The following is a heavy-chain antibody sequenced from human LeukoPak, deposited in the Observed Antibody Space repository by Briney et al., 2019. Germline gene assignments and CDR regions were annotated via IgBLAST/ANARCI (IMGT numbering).Heavy chain of an antibody. Sequence: GGSLRLFCAAPGFPFNSCAMNWVRPAPGTGLEGGPSIRCSGGNPYYADSVKGRFTISRDNSKNTLYLQMNSLRAEDTAVYYCARGAEHYDILTGYYTGMEAFYFDYWGQGTLVTVSS. J-gene: IGHJ4*02. D-gene: IGHD3-9*01. CDR2: IRCSGGNP. V-gene: IGHV3-23*01. CDR1: GFPFNSCA. CDR3: ARGAEHYDILTGYYTGMEAFYFDY.